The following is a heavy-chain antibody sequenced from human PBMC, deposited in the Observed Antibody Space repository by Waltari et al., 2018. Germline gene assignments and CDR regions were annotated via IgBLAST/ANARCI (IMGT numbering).Heavy chain of an antibody. V-gene: IGHV3-21*02. CDR2: ISGGSSYT. CDR1: GFTFSSYT. J-gene: IGHJ4*02. Sequence: EVQLVGSGGGLVKPGGSLRLSCAASGFTFSSYTMNWVRQAPGKGLEWVSSISGGSSYTYYADSVKGRFTISRDNAKNTVFLQMNSLRVEDTAVYYCVRRLDKRRGFDYWGQGTLVTVSS. D-gene: IGHD3-16*01. CDR3: VRRLDKRRGFDY.